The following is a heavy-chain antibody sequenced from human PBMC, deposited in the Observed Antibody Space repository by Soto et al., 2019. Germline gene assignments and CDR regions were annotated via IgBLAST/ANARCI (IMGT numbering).Heavy chain of an antibody. CDR1: GFTFSDYA. Sequence: VQLVESGGGVVQPGRSLRLSCAPSGFTFSDYAMHWVRQAPGKGLEWVAVVSHDGRNTHYADSVKGRFTISRDSSKNTVSMEMTSLRAEDTAVYYCAKGGRQWLVTSDFNYWGQGALVTVSS. CDR2: VSHDGRNT. CDR3: AKGGRQWLVTSDFNY. J-gene: IGHJ4*02. V-gene: IGHV3-30*18. D-gene: IGHD6-19*01.